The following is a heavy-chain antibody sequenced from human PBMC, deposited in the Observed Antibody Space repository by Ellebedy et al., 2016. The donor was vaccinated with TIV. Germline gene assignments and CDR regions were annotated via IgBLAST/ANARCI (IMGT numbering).Heavy chain of an antibody. J-gene: IGHJ6*02. D-gene: IGHD3-16*01. V-gene: IGHV4-59*01. CDR3: ASFDYDVEGYYGLDV. Sequence: SETLSLXXTVSGASISPYSWTWIPQPPGKGLEWMGYFFRGGDTNYNPSLESRVFMSIDTSRNQFSLSLSSATAADTGLYFCASFDYDVEGYYGLDVWGQGTTVTVSS. CDR1: GASISPYS. CDR2: FFRGGDT.